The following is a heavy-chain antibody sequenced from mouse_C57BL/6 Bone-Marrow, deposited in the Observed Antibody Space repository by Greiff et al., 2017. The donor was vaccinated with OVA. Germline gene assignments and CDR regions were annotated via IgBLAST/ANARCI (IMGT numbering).Heavy chain of an antibody. Sequence: VQLQQSGAELAKPGASVKLSCKASGYTFTSYWMHWVNQRPGQGLAWIGYINTSSGYTKYNQKFKDKATLHADKSCSTTYMQRSILTYEDSAVYYCARSNSKKSYYYAMDYWGQGTSVTVSS. CDR1: GYTFTSYW. CDR2: INTSSGYT. J-gene: IGHJ4*01. CDR3: ARSNSKKSYYYAMDY. D-gene: IGHD2-5*01. V-gene: IGHV1-7*01.